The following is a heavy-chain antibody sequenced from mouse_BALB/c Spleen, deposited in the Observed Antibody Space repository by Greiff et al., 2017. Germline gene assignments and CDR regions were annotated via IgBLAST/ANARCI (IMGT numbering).Heavy chain of an antibody. Sequence: VQLQQSGPGLVAPSQSLSITCTVSGFSLTSYGVHWVRQPPGKGLEWLGVIWAGGSTNYNSALMSRLSISKDNSKSQVFLKMNSLQTDDTAMYYCARDGELGLAWFAYWGQGTLVTVSA. V-gene: IGHV2-9*02. CDR1: GFSLTSYG. CDR3: ARDGELGLAWFAY. J-gene: IGHJ3*01. D-gene: IGHD4-1*01. CDR2: IWAGGST.